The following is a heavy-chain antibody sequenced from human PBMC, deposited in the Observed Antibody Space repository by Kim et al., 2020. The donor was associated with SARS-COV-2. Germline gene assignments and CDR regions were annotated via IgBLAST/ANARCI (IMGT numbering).Heavy chain of an antibody. CDR2: IYYSGST. CDR1: GGSISSSSYY. D-gene: IGHD3-10*01. V-gene: IGHV4-39*07. Sequence: SETLSLTCTVSGGSISSSSYYWGWIRQPPGKGLEWIGSIYYSGSTYYNPSLKSRVTISVDTSKNQFSLKLSSVTAADTAVYYCARVFGNYYGSGSYPQDWGQGTLVTVSS. CDR3: ARVFGNYYGSGSYPQD. J-gene: IGHJ4*02.